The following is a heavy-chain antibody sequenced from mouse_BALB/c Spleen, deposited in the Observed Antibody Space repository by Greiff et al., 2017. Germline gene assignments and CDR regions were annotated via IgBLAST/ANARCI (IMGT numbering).Heavy chain of an antibody. J-gene: IGHJ3*01. D-gene: IGHD2-3*01. V-gene: IGHV2-2*02. Sequence: VKLMESGPGLVQPSQSLSITCTVSGFSLTSYGVHWVRQSPGKGLEWLGVIWSGGSTDYNAAFISRLSISKDNSKSQVFFKMNSLQANDTAIYYCASPLYDGYYWFAYWGQGTLVTVSA. CDR3: ASPLYDGYYWFAY. CDR1: GFSLTSYG. CDR2: IWSGGST.